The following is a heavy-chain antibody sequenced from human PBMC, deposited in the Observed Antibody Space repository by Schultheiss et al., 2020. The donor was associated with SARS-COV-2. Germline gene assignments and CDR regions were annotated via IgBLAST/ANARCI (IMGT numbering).Heavy chain of an antibody. CDR2: INPDSGDT. J-gene: IGHJ4*02. CDR1: GYTFTSYG. V-gene: IGHV1-2*04. Sequence: ASVKVSCKASGYTFTSYGISWMRQARGRLEWMGWINPDSGDTKCAQKFQGWVTLTRDTSNSTAYMDLRRLTSDDTAVYYCARLGDLDFWGQGTLVTVSS. D-gene: IGHD3-16*01. CDR3: ARLGDLDF.